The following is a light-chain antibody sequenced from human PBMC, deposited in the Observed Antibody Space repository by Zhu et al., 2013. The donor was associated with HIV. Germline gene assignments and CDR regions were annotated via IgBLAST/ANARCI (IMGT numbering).Light chain of an antibody. V-gene: IGLV2-8*01. CDR2: EVT. J-gene: IGLJ1*01. Sequence: QSALTQPASVSGSPGQSITISCTGTSSDVGGYDYVSWYQHHPGKAPKLMIYEVTKRPSGVPNRFSGSKSGNMASLTVSGLQAEDEAEYFCSSYAGRDNLVFGTGTKVTVL. CDR3: SSYAGRDNLV. CDR1: SSDVGGYDY.